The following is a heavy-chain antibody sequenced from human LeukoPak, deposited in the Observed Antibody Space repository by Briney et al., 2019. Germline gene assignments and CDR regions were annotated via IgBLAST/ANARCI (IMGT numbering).Heavy chain of an antibody. CDR1: GGTFSSYA. CDR3: ATCTDRIAAAGRDDAFDI. CDR2: IIPIFGTA. J-gene: IGHJ3*02. V-gene: IGHV1-69*13. D-gene: IGHD6-13*01. Sequence: SVKVSCKASGGTFSSYAISWVRQAPGQGLEWMGGIIPIFGTANYAQKFQGRVTITADESTSTAYMELSSLRSEDTAVYYCATCTDRIAAAGRDDAFDIWGQGTMVTVSS.